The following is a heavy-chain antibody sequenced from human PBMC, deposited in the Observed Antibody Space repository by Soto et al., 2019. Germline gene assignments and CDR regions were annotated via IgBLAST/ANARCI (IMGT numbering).Heavy chain of an antibody. CDR1: GGSISSSSYY. Sequence: PSETLSLTCTVPGGSISSSSYYWGWIRQPPGKGLEWTGSIYYSGSTYYNPSLKSRVTISVDTSKNQFSLKLSSVTAADTAVYYCARDKYYYDSSGYYTVDAFDIWGQGTMVTVSS. V-gene: IGHV4-39*07. CDR2: IYYSGST. J-gene: IGHJ3*02. CDR3: ARDKYYYDSSGYYTVDAFDI. D-gene: IGHD3-22*01.